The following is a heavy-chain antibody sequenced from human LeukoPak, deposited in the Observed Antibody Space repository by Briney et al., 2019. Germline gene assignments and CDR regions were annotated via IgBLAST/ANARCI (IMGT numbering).Heavy chain of an antibody. CDR3: VKAHCGSASSSWAGS. J-gene: IGHJ5*02. CDR2: ITGSGEST. D-gene: IGHD2-2*01. Sequence: PGGSLRDSCAASGCSFSSNVMSWVRQGPGRGLQWVSAITGSGESTFYADSVKGRFTISRDNSKNTLYLRMNSLRVEDTAVYYCVKAHCGSASSSWAGSWGKGTQVTVSS. CDR1: GCSFSSNV. V-gene: IGHV3-23*01.